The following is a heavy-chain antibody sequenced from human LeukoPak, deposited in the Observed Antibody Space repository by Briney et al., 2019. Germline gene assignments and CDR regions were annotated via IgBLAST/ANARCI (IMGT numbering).Heavy chain of an antibody. CDR3: ARAVGPFDI. J-gene: IGHJ3*02. V-gene: IGHV3-33*01. Sequence: GASLRLSCAASGFTFSTYGMHWVRQAPGKGLEWVAVIWYDGSNKYYADSVKGRFTISRDNSKNTLSLQMNSLRAEDTAVYYCARAVGPFDIWGQGTMVTVCS. CDR1: GFTFSTYG. CDR2: IWYDGSNK.